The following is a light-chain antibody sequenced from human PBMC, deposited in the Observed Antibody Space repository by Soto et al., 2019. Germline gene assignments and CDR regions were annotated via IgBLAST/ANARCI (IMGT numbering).Light chain of an antibody. V-gene: IGKV1-39*01. J-gene: IGKJ2*01. CDR1: QTISNF. Sequence: DIQMTQSPSSLSASVGDRVTISCRASQTISNFLNWYQQKPGKAPELLINAASNLQSGVPSRFSGSGSGTDFTLTISSLQPEDFATYYGQQSYTAPHTFGQGTKLEIK. CDR2: AAS. CDR3: QQSYTAPHT.